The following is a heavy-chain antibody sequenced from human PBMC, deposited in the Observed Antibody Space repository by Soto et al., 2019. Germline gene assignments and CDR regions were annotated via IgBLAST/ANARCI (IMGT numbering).Heavy chain of an antibody. CDR2: ISSSSSYI. D-gene: IGHD3-3*01. CDR3: AREQTYYDFWSGYYPNYYYMDV. V-gene: IGHV3-21*01. CDR1: GFTFSSYS. J-gene: IGHJ6*03. Sequence: GGSLRLSCAASGFTFSSYSMNWVRQAPGKGLEWVSSISSSSSYIYYADSVKGRFTISRDNAKNSLYLQMNNLRAEDTAVYYCAREQTYYDFWSGYYPNYYYMDVWGKGTTVTVSS.